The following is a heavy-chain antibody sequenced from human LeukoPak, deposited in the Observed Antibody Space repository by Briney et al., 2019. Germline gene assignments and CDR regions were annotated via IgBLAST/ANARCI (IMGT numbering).Heavy chain of an antibody. D-gene: IGHD5-24*01. V-gene: IGHV3-23*01. Sequence: GGSLRLSCAASGFTFSSFAMSWVRQAPGKGLEWVSAISGRDGSTYYADSVKGRFTVSRDNSKETLYLQMNSLTAEDTAVYYCAKAGVELATISPFDIWGQGTMVTVSS. J-gene: IGHJ3*02. CDR2: ISGRDGST. CDR1: GFTFSSFA. CDR3: AKAGVELATISPFDI.